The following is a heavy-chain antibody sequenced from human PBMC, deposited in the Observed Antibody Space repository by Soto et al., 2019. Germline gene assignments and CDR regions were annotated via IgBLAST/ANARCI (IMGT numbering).Heavy chain of an antibody. D-gene: IGHD2-15*01. CDR3: ARGFSGGEADWFDP. CDR2: INADNGNT. Sequence: QVQLVQSGAEVKKPGASVKVSCKASGYTFTSYAMHWVRQAPGQRLEWMGWINADNGNTKYSQKSQGRVTITRDTSASTAYMELSSLRSEDTAVYYCARGFSGGEADWFDPWGQGTLVTVSS. V-gene: IGHV1-3*01. CDR1: GYTFTSYA. J-gene: IGHJ5*02.